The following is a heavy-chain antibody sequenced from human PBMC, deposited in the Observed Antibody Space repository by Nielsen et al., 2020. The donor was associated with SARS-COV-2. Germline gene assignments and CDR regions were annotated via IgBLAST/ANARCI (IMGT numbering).Heavy chain of an antibody. CDR1: GFTFSSYS. D-gene: IGHD3-16*01. CDR3: ARASGRRGTAFGV. V-gene: IGHV3-21*01. J-gene: IGHJ3*01. Sequence: GGSLRLSYAASGFTFSSYSMNWVRQAPGKGLEWVSSISSSNSYIFYADSVKGRFTISRDNAKNSLYLQMNSLRAEDTAVYYCARASGRRGTAFGVWGQGTMVTVSS. CDR2: ISSSNSYI.